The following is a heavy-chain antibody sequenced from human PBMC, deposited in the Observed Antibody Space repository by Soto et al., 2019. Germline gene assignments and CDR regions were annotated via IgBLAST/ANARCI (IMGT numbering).Heavy chain of an antibody. Sequence: TLSLTCAVSGGSIISCGYSWSLMRQPPGKGLEWIGYIYHSGSTYYNPSLKSRVTISVDRSKNQFSLKLSSVTAADTAVYYCARVPDRWGQGTLVTVSS. D-gene: IGHD2-2*01. CDR2: IYHSGST. CDR1: GGSIISCGYS. CDR3: ARVPDR. V-gene: IGHV4-30-2*01. J-gene: IGHJ5*02.